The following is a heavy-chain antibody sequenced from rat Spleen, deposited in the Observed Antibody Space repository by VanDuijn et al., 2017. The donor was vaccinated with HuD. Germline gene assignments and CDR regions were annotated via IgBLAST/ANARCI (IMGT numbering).Heavy chain of an antibody. CDR3: ARHGEGMNY. Sequence: EVHLVESDGGLVQPRKSLKLSCAASRFPFSDYYLAWVRHAPTKGLEWVSTIRYDGSSSYYRDSVKGRFTISRDNAKSTLYLQMDSLRSEDTATYYCARHGEGMNYWGQGVMVTVSS. J-gene: IGHJ2*01. V-gene: IGHV5-29*01. CDR2: IRYDGSSS. CDR1: RFPFSDYY. D-gene: IGHD1-11*01.